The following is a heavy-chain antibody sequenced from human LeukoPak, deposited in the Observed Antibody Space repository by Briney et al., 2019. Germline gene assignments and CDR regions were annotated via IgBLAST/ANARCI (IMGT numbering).Heavy chain of an antibody. CDR1: GFTFSSHD. D-gene: IGHD6-19*01. Sequence: GGSLRLSCAASGFTFSSHDMHWVRQPTGKGLEWVSVIGTAGKTYYTDSVKGRFTISRENAKNSLYLQMDNLRAEDTAVYYCARSKSYSSGWTDFDCWGQGTLVTVSS. V-gene: IGHV3-13*01. CDR3: ARSKSYSSGWTDFDC. CDR2: IGTAGKT. J-gene: IGHJ4*02.